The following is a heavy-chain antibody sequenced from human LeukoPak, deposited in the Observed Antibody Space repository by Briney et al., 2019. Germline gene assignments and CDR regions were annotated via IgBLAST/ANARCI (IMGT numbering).Heavy chain of an antibody. V-gene: IGHV3-23*01. CDR2: ISGSGGST. D-gene: IGHD6-19*01. CDR1: GFTFSSYA. J-gene: IGHJ4*02. CDR3: ATSVAATGRFDY. Sequence: GGSLRLSCAASGFTFSSYAMSWVRQAPGKGLEWVSAISGSGGSTYYADSVKGRFTISRDNSKNTLYLQMNSLRAEDTAVYYCATSVAATGRFDYWGQGTLVTVSS.